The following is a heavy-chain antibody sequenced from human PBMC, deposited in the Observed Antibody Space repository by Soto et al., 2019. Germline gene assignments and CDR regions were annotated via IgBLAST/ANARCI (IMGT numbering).Heavy chain of an antibody. Sequence: EVQLVESGGGLVQPGRSLRLSCAASGFTFDDYAMHWVRQAPGKGLEWVSGISWNSGSIGYADSVKGRFTISRDNAKNSLYLQMNSLRAEDTALYYCAKDRYSSRTYFDYWGQGTLVTVSS. CDR1: GFTFDDYA. V-gene: IGHV3-9*01. CDR3: AKDRYSSRTYFDY. J-gene: IGHJ4*02. CDR2: ISWNSGSI. D-gene: IGHD6-13*01.